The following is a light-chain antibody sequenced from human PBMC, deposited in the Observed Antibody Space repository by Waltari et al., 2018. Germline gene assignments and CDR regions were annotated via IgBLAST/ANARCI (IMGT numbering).Light chain of an antibody. CDR2: EVN. CDR3: CSFVTGDTWV. CDR1: TSDVGTYNF. V-gene: IGLV2-23*02. Sequence: QSALTQPASVSGSPGQSITISCTGTTSDVGTYNFVSWYQQHPGKAPKLIIYEVNQRPSGFSNRFSGSKSGNTAALTISGLQIEDEAYYYCCSFVTGDTWVFGGGTKVAVL. J-gene: IGLJ3*02.